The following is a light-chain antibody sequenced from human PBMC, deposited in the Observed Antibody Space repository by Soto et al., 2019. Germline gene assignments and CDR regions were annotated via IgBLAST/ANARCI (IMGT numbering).Light chain of an antibody. V-gene: IGLV2-8*01. Sequence: QSALTQPPSASGSPGQSVTISCTGTSSDVGGYNYVSWFQQHPGKAPKLIIHEVNQRPSGVPDRFSGSKSGNTASLTVSGLQAEDEGTYYCSSYGGYNNVVFGTGTKLHRP. CDR1: SSDVGGYNY. CDR3: SSYGGYNNVV. J-gene: IGLJ1*01. CDR2: EVN.